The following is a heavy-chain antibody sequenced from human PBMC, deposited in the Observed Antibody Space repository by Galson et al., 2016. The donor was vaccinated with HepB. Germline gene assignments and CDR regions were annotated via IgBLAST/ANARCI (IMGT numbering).Heavy chain of an antibody. CDR2: VLPILGTT. CDR3: ARVSSIGTDYYYYGMDV. D-gene: IGHD1-7*01. J-gene: IGHJ6*02. V-gene: IGHV1-69*13. Sequence: SVKVSCKASGGTFRTYSINWVRQAPGQGLEWVGGVLPILGTTNYAQKFHGRVTITADESTGTAYMEVSSLRSEDTAVYFCARVSSIGTDYYYYGMDVWGQGTTVIVSS. CDR1: GGTFRTYS.